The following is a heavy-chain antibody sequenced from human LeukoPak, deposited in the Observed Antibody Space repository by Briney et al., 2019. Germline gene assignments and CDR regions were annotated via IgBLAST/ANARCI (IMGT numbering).Heavy chain of an antibody. CDR1: GFTFSSYS. Sequence: TGGSLRLSCAASGFTFSSYSMNWVRQAPGKGLEWVSSISSSSSYIYYADSVKGRFTISRDNAKNSLYLQMNSLRAEDTAVYYCARDGPDTAMDFDYWGQGTLVTVSS. D-gene: IGHD5-18*01. CDR2: ISSSSSYI. J-gene: IGHJ4*02. CDR3: ARDGPDTAMDFDY. V-gene: IGHV3-21*01.